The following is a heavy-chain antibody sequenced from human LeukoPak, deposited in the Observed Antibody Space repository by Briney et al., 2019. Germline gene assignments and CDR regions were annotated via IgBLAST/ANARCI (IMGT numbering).Heavy chain of an antibody. CDR2: ISAYNGNT. J-gene: IGHJ4*02. CDR1: GYTFTSYG. CDR3: ARWGVAYYYGSGSYNDY. D-gene: IGHD3-10*01. Sequence: ASVKVSCKASGYTFTSYGISWVRQAPGQGLEWMGWISAYNGNTNYAQKLQGRVTMTTDTSTSTAYMELRSLRSDDTAVYYCARWGVAYYYGSGSYNDYLGQGTLVTVSS. V-gene: IGHV1-18*01.